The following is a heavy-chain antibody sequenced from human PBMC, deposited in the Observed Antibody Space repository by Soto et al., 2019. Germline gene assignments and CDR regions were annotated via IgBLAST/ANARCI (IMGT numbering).Heavy chain of an antibody. J-gene: IGHJ4*02. CDR3: AHRVLRTVFGLVTTTAIYFDF. D-gene: IGHD3-3*01. Sequence: QITLNESGPTPVKPRQTLTLTCTFSGFSLTTSGVGVGWIRQSPGKAPEWLALIYWVDDKRYSPPLKSRLTLTNDTSKNQVVLTMAHLDPADTATYYCAHRVLRTVFGLVTTTAIYFDFWGQGTPVAVSS. V-gene: IGHV2-5*02. CDR1: GFSLTTSGVG. CDR2: IYWVDDK.